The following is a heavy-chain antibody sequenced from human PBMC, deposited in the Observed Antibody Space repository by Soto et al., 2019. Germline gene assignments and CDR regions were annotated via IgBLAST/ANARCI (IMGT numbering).Heavy chain of an antibody. J-gene: IGHJ6*02. CDR3: AREYYYDSSGYHPYYYYGMDV. D-gene: IGHD3-22*01. Sequence: QVQLVRSGAEVKKPGASVKVSCKASGYTFTSYGISWVRQAPGQGLEWMGWISAYNGNTNYAQKLQGRVTMTTDTSTSTAYMELRSLRSDDTAVYYCAREYYYDSSGYHPYYYYGMDVWGQGTTVTVSS. V-gene: IGHV1-18*01. CDR1: GYTFTSYG. CDR2: ISAYNGNT.